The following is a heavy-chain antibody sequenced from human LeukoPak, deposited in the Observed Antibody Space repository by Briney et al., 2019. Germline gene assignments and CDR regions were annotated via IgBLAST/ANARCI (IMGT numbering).Heavy chain of an antibody. D-gene: IGHD3-16*01. CDR2: IYFNGNT. Sequence: SETLSLTCTVSGASVNSGSHYWSWIRQHPGKGLEWIGHIYFNGNTYYNPSLKSRVTISVDTSKNQFSLKLSSVTAADTAVYYCARVPARGLRRYFDYWGQGILVTVSS. CDR3: ARVPARGLRRYFDY. CDR1: GASVNSGSHY. V-gene: IGHV4-31*03. J-gene: IGHJ4*02.